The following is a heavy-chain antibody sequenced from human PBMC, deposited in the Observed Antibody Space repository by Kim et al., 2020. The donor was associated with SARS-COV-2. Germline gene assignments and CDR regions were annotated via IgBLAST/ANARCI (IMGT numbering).Heavy chain of an antibody. CDR3: ARDPSTYSYDSSGYYRALTPEYYYYGMDV. CDR2: ISISSSYT. CDR1: GFTFSDYY. D-gene: IGHD3-22*01. J-gene: IGHJ6*02. V-gene: IGHV3-11*05. Sequence: GGSLRLSCAASGFTFSDYYMSWIRQAPGKGLECVSYISISSSYTNYADSVKGRFTISRDNAKNSLSLQMNSLGAEDTAVYYCARDPSTYSYDSSGYYRALTPEYYYYGMDVWGQGTTVTVSS.